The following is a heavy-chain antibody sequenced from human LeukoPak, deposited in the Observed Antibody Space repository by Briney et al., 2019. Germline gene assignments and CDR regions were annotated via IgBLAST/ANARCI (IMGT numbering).Heavy chain of an antibody. V-gene: IGHV5-51*01. Sequence: GESLKISWKGSGYSFTNYWIGWVRQMPGKGLEWMGIIYPGDSDSRYSPSFQGQVTISADKSISTAYLQWSSLKASDTAMYYCARHYYGSGTYQWGFDPWGQGTLVTVSS. CDR2: IYPGDSDS. CDR1: GYSFTNYW. D-gene: IGHD3-10*01. CDR3: ARHYYGSGTYQWGFDP. J-gene: IGHJ5*02.